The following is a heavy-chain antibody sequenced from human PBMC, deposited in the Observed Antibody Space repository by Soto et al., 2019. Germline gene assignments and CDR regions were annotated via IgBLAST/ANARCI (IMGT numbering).Heavy chain of an antibody. CDR3: ARHADRGTYTRAFDI. J-gene: IGHJ3*02. CDR2: IFYDGST. CDR1: GGFISREPYY. V-gene: IGHV4-39*01. D-gene: IGHD1-26*01. Sequence: SETLSLTCTVSGGFISREPYYVGCIRQPPGRGLEWIGSIFYDGSTYYNPSLKSRVTISADASKNQFSVRVTSMTATDTAVYYCARHADRGTYTRAFDIWGQGTMVT.